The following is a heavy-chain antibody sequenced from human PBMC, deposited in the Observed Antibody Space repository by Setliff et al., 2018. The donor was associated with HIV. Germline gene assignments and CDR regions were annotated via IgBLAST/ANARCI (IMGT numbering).Heavy chain of an antibody. J-gene: IGHJ4*02. V-gene: IGHV3-9*01. CDR2: ISWNSGSI. Sequence: GGSLRLSCEASGFTFDDYAMHWVRQAPGKGLEWVSGISWNSGSIGYADSVKGRFTISRDNAKNSLYLQMNSLRAEDTALYYCAKDIRHSGYDHFDYWGQGTLVTVSS. CDR1: GFTFDDYA. D-gene: IGHD5-12*01. CDR3: AKDIRHSGYDHFDY.